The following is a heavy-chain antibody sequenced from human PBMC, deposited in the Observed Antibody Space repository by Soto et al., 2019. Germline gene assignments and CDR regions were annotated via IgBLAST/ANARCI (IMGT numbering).Heavy chain of an antibody. J-gene: IGHJ6*02. CDR3: ARTQPQRYCSGGSCRPEYGLDF. CDR1: GGSLSSDGSY. CDR2: VYYTGGT. Sequence: SETLSLTCTVSGGSLSSDGSYWGWVRQTPGKGLEWIGIVYYTGGTYYNPSLSSRITIAVVTCKNQFSLNVRSVTTADPDRYYCARTQPQRYCSGGSCRPEYGLDFWGQGTTVTASS. D-gene: IGHD2-15*01. V-gene: IGHV4-39*01.